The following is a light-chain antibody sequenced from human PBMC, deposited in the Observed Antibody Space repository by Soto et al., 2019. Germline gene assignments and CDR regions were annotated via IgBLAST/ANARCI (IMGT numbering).Light chain of an antibody. CDR1: QSVSSY. Sequence: DIVLTQSPATLSWSPGERATLSGRASQSVSSYLAWYQQKPGQAPRLLIYDASNRATGIPARFSGSRSGTDFTLTISSREPEDFAVYYCQQRSNWLTFGGGTKVEIK. J-gene: IGKJ4*01. CDR2: DAS. V-gene: IGKV3-11*01. CDR3: QQRSNWLT.